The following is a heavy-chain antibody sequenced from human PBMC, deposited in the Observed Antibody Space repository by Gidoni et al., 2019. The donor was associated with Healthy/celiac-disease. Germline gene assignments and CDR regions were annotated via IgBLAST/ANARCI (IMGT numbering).Heavy chain of an antibody. D-gene: IGHD3-10*01. J-gene: IGHJ4*02. CDR2: INHSGST. Sequence: QVQLQQWGAGLLKPSETLSLTCAVSGGSFSGYYWGWSREPPGKGLEWIGEINHSGSTNYNPSLKSRVTISVDTSKNQFSLKLSSVTAADTAVYYCARGRYYGSRSYHYWGQGTLVTVSS. V-gene: IGHV4-34*01. CDR1: GGSFSGYY. CDR3: ARGRYYGSRSYHY.